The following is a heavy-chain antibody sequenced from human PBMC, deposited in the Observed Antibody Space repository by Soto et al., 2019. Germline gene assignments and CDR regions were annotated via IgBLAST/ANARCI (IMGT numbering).Heavy chain of an antibody. CDR3: ARDDPFDP. V-gene: IGHV4-59*11. J-gene: IGHJ5*02. CDR2: IHSSGRS. Sequence: QVRLRESGPQVVKPSATLSLNCNVSCGAFRSHFWSWIRQSPGKGLEWIGNIHSSGRSNYNPSFKSRVSMSIDPSKNQFSVRLTSVTPADTAVYYCARDDPFDPWGQGILVTVSS. CDR1: CGAFRSHF.